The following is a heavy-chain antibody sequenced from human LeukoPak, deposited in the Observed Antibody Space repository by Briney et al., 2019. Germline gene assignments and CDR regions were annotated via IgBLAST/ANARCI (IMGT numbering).Heavy chain of an antibody. V-gene: IGHV3-21*01. CDR1: RFTFSSYS. D-gene: IGHD3-10*01. CDR3: AKAWFSLFDI. Sequence: PGGSLRLSCAASRFTFSSYSMNWVRQAPGKGLEWVSSISSSSSYIYYADSVKGRFTISRDNAKNPLYLQMNSLRAEDTAVYYCAKAWFSLFDIWGQGTMVTVSS. CDR2: ISSSSSYI. J-gene: IGHJ3*02.